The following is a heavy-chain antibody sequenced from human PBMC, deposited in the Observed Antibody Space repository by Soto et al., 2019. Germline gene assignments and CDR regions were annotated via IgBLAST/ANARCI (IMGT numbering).Heavy chain of an antibody. J-gene: IGHJ3*02. CDR3: ARAPEVTAIFGVVTLGGGAFDI. V-gene: IGHV4-31*03. CDR1: GGSISSGGYY. D-gene: IGHD3-3*01. CDR2: IYYSGST. Sequence: SETLSLTCTVSGGSISSGGYYWSWIRQHPGKGLEWIGYIYYSGSTYYNPSLKSRVTISVDTSKNQFSLKLSSVTAADTAVYYCARAPEVTAIFGVVTLGGGAFDIWGQGTMVTVSS.